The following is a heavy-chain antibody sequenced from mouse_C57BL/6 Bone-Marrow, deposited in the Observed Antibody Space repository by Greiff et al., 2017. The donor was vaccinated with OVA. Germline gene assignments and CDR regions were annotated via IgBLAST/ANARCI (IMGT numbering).Heavy chain of an antibody. Sequence: EVKLMESGGGLVKPGGSLKLSCAASGFTFSDYGMHWVRQAPEKGLEWVAYISSGSSTIYYADTVKGRFTISRDNAKNTLFLQMTSLRSEDTAMYYCARRWLLRGGFAYWGQGTLVTVSA. J-gene: IGHJ3*01. CDR1: GFTFSDYG. CDR2: ISSGSSTI. D-gene: IGHD2-3*01. CDR3: ARRWLLRGGFAY. V-gene: IGHV5-17*01.